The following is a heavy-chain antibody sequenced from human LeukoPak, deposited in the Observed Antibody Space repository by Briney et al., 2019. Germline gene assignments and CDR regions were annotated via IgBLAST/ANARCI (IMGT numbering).Heavy chain of an antibody. J-gene: IGHJ4*02. Sequence: PGRSLRLSCAASGFTSSNYGMHWVRQAPGKGLEWVAIIWYDGSQKYYADSVKGRSTISRDNSKNTLYLQMNSLRDTAVYFCAVQLERRRVLDYWGQGTLVTVSS. CDR2: IWYDGSQK. D-gene: IGHD1-1*01. CDR1: GFTSSNYG. CDR3: AVQLERRRVLDY. V-gene: IGHV3-33*01.